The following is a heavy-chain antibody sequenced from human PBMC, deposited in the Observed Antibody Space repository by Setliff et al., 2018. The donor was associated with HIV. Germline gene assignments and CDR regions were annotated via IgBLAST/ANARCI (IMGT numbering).Heavy chain of an antibody. D-gene: IGHD3-16*02. CDR3: ARVDYVWGTHRYAFDI. V-gene: IGHV3-48*03. CDR2: ISTSGDTI. Sequence: LRLSCAASGFTFRNYEMNWVRQAPGKGLEWISYISTSGDTIYYAASVRGRFTISRDSAKNSLYLQLHSLRPEDTALYYCARVDYVWGTHRYAFDIWGQGTMVTVSS. CDR1: GFTFRNYE. J-gene: IGHJ3*02.